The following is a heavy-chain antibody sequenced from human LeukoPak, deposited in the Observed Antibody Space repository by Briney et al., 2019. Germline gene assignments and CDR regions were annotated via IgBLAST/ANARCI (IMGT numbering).Heavy chain of an antibody. CDR1: GDTFSSYA. CDR3: ARDWNNWNDVGGGY. J-gene: IGHJ4*02. Sequence: GASVKVSCKSSGDTFSSYAISWLRHAPGQGLEWMGWINPNSGGTNYAQKFQGRVTMTRDTSISTAYMELSRLRSDDTAVYYCARDWNNWNDVGGGYWGQGTLVTVSS. CDR2: INPNSGGT. D-gene: IGHD1-1*01. V-gene: IGHV1-2*02.